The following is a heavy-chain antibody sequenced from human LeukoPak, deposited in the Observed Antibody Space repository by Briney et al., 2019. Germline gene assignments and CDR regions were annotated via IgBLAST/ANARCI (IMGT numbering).Heavy chain of an antibody. Sequence: ASVKVSCKASGYTFTGYYMHWVRQAPGQGLEWMGWINPNSGGTNYAQKFQGRVTMTRDMSTSTVYMELSSLRSEDTAVYYCARDPRNYPLDYWGQGTLVTVSS. CDR1: GYTFTGYY. D-gene: IGHD5-24*01. CDR3: ARDPRNYPLDY. CDR2: INPNSGGT. J-gene: IGHJ4*02. V-gene: IGHV1-2*02.